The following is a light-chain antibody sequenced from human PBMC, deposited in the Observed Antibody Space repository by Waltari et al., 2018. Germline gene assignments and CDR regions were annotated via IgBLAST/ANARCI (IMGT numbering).Light chain of an antibody. Sequence: QSALTQPPSASGSPGQSVTISCTGTSSDVGTYNYVSWFQQHPGKAPKLMLYEVNNRPSGLPDRFAAAKSRNTASLTVAVLHAEDETDYYSISNAGSLNYVFGTGTKVTVL. CDR2: EVN. J-gene: IGLJ1*01. CDR1: SSDVGTYNY. V-gene: IGLV2-8*01. CDR3: ISNAGSLNYV.